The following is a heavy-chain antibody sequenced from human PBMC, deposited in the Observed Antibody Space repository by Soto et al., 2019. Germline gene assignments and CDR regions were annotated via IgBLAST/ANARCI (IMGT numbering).Heavy chain of an antibody. CDR1: GFTFDSYA. V-gene: IGHV3-23*01. CDR3: AKDTVGGYSFWSGYYSDGLDV. Sequence: EVKLLESGGGLAQPGGSRRLSCVGSGFTFDSYAISWVPQAPGERLQGIAAKRGSADGTDYAHSVRGRFTISRDNAKKTVHLQMDSLRVEDTAVYFCAKDTVGGYSFWSGYYSDGLDVWGQGTLVSVS. J-gene: IGHJ3*01. CDR2: KRGSADGT. D-gene: IGHD3-3*01.